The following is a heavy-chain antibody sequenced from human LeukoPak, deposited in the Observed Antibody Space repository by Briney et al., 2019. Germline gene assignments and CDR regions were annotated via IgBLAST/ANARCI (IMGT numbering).Heavy chain of an antibody. D-gene: IGHD5-18*01. CDR1: GGSIINSDYC. CDR2: IYYGGST. Sequence: SETLSLTCTVPGGSIINSDYCWGWIRQPPGKGLEWIGYIYYGGSTYYNPSLKSRLTISVDTSKNQFSLKLSSVTAADTAVYYCARSPYRLFYFDYWGRGTLVTVSS. V-gene: IGHV4-30-4*08. J-gene: IGHJ4*02. CDR3: ARSPYRLFYFDY.